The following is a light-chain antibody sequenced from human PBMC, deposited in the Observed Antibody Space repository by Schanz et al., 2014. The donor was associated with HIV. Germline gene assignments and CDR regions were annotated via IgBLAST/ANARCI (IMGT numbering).Light chain of an antibody. V-gene: IGLV1-44*01. Sequence: QSVLTQPPSASGTPGQRVTISCSGSTSNIGSNHVDWYQQLPGTAPRLLIQANNQRPSGVPDRFSGSKSGTSASLAISGLQSEDEADYYCSSYTSSSTQVFGTGTKLTVL. CDR1: TSNIGSNH. J-gene: IGLJ1*01. CDR3: SSYTSSSTQV. CDR2: ANN.